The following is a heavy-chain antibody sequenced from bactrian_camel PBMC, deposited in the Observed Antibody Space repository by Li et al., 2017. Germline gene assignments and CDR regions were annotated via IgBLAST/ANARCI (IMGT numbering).Heavy chain of an antibody. D-gene: IGHD7*01. CDR3: AATRSWAVATGAPKVYEYSY. CDR1: GDSAGSNC. CDR2: IDTDGRA. J-gene: IGHJ4*01. Sequence: HVQLVESGGGSVQAGGSLRLSCAASGDSAGSNCMGWFRQAPGKDREFVSAIDTDGRAKYADSVAGRFTITKDNAKNTLYLQMTSLKPEDTAMYYCAATRSWAVATGAPKVYEYSYWGQGTQVTVS. V-gene: IGHV3S53*01.